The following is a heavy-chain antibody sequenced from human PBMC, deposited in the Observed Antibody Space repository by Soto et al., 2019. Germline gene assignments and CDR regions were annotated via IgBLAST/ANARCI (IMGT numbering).Heavy chain of an antibody. J-gene: IGHJ3*01. V-gene: IGHV3-66*01. Sequence: EVQLVESGGGLVQAGGSLRLSCAASGFTVRSTYVSWVRQAPGKGLEWVSIIYSDTSTYYADSVKDRFTISRDNSKNTLYLQMDSLRAEDTAVYYCASWSLAETTGGGAFEVWGQGTMVTVSS. CDR2: IYSDTST. CDR3: ASWSLAETTGGGAFEV. D-gene: IGHD7-27*01. CDR1: GFTVRSTY.